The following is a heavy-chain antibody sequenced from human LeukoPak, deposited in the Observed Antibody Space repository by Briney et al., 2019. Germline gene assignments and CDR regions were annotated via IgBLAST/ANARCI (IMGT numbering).Heavy chain of an antibody. CDR3: ARDITIFGVAPQNWFDP. V-gene: IGHV4-4*07. D-gene: IGHD3-3*01. CDR1: SVSINSYY. CDR2: IYTSGST. Sequence: SETLSLNCTVSSVSINSYYWSWIRQPAGKGLEWIGRIYTSGSTNYNPSLKSRVTMSVDTSKNQFSLKLSSVTAADTAVYYCARDITIFGVAPQNWFDPWGQGTLVTVSS. J-gene: IGHJ5*02.